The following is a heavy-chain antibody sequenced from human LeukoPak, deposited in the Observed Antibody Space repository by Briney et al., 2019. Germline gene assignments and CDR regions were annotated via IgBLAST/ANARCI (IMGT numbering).Heavy chain of an antibody. Sequence: KAGGSLRLSCAASGFTFSSYGMHWVRQAPGKGLEWVSSISSGTSYIYYADSVKGRFTISRDNAKNSLYLQMNSLRAEDTAVYYCARDPTSSWETAFDIWGQGTMVTVSS. D-gene: IGHD1-26*01. CDR1: GFTFSSYG. J-gene: IGHJ3*02. CDR3: ARDPTSSWETAFDI. V-gene: IGHV3-21*01. CDR2: ISSGTSYI.